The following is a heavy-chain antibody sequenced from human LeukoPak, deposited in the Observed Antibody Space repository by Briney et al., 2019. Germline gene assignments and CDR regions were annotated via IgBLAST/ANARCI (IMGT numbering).Heavy chain of an antibody. D-gene: IGHD5-18*01. CDR1: GYTFTGYY. V-gene: IGHV1-2*02. CDR2: IDPNSGGT. J-gene: IGHJ4*02. Sequence: ASVKVSCKASGYTFTGYYLHWVRQAPGQGLEWMGWIDPNSGGTNYAQKFQGRVTMTRDTSISTAYMVLSRLRSDDTAVYYCARGSGYSYGPGVDYWGQGTLVTVSS. CDR3: ARGSGYSYGPGVDY.